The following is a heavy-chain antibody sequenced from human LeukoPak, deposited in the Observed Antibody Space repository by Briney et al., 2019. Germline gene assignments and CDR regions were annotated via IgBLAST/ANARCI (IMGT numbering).Heavy chain of an antibody. CDR2: IYYSGST. D-gene: IGHD6-19*01. V-gene: IGHV4-39*07. Sequence: SETLSLTCTVSGGSISSSSYYWGWIRQPPGKGLEWIGSIYYSGSTYYNPSLKSRVTISVDTSKNQFSLKLSSVTAADTAVYYCAREVAVAGTLRWFDPWGQGTLVTVSS. J-gene: IGHJ5*02. CDR1: GGSISSSSYY. CDR3: AREVAVAGTLRWFDP.